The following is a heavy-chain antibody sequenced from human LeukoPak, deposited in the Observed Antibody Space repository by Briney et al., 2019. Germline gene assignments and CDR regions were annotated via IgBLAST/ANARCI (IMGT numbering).Heavy chain of an antibody. J-gene: IGHJ4*02. CDR1: GGSFSGYY. CDR3: ARALYKLTGVARYFDY. Sequence: SETLSLTSAVYGGSFSGYYWSWIRQPPGKGLEWIGEINHSGSTNYNPSLKSRVTISVDTSKNPCSLKLSSVTAADTAVYYCARALYKLTGVARYFDYWGQGTLVTVSS. CDR2: INHSGST. V-gene: IGHV4-34*01. D-gene: IGHD7-27*01.